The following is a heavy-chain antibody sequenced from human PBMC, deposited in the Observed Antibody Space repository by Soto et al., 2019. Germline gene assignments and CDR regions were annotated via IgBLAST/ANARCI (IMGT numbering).Heavy chain of an antibody. Sequence: PSETLSPTCTVSGGSISSYYWSWIRQPPGKGLAWIGYIYYSGSTNYNPSLKRRVTISVDTSKNEFSLKLSSVTAADTAVYYCARGIAGKAYYYYYYMDVWGKGTTVTVSS. D-gene: IGHD6-13*01. CDR1: GGSISSYY. V-gene: IGHV4-59*01. J-gene: IGHJ6*03. CDR3: ARGIAGKAYYYYYYMDV. CDR2: IYYSGST.